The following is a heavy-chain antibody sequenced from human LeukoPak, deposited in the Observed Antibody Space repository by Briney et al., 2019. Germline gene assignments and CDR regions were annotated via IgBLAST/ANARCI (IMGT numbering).Heavy chain of an antibody. CDR1: GYTFTDHY. J-gene: IGHJ6*03. D-gene: IGHD3-10*01. Sequence: ASVKVSCKASGYTFTDHYMHWVRQAPGQGLEWMGWINPNSGDTNYAQKFQGEVTMTRDTSISTAYMELSRLRSDDTAVYYCARGVTGIYYYYYMDVWGKGTTVTVSS. V-gene: IGHV1-2*02. CDR2: INPNSGDT. CDR3: ARGVTGIYYYYYMDV.